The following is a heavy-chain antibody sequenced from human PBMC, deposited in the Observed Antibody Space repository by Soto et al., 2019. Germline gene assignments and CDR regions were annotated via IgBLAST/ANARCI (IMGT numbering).Heavy chain of an antibody. V-gene: IGHV3-23*01. CDR1: GFSFRGYA. CDR2: ISGSGDST. Sequence: PGGSLRLSCAASGFSFRGYAMSWVRQAPGKGLEWVSTISGSGDSTFYADSLKGRFTISRDNSKNTLYLQMSNLRAEDTAAYYCVKTIGYDIRAYRSCFDPWGQGTLVAFS. CDR3: VKTIGYDIRAYRSCFDP. D-gene: IGHD3-9*01. J-gene: IGHJ5*02.